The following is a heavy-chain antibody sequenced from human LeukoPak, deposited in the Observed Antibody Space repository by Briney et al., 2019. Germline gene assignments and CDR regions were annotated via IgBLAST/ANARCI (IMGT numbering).Heavy chain of an antibody. D-gene: IGHD7-27*01. V-gene: IGHV3-7*01. Sequence: GGSLRLSCAASGFIFVNSWMAWVRQAPGKGLECVAEINEDGSGRYYGGPVKGRFTISRDNAKNSLYLQMNNLNVEDTAIYYCARDPAWGAFDIWGQGTTVTVSS. J-gene: IGHJ3*02. CDR1: GFIFVNSW. CDR3: ARDPAWGAFDI. CDR2: INEDGSGR.